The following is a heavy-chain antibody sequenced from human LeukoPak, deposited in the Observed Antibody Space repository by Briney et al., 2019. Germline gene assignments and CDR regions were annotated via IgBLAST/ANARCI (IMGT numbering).Heavy chain of an antibody. D-gene: IGHD1-26*01. V-gene: IGHV3-15*01. CDR2: IKPKTDGGTT. CDR1: GVTLSKAW. Sequence: GGSLRLSCAASGVTLSKAWMTWVRQAPGRGLEWVGRIKPKTDGGTTDYAAPVKGRFTISRDDSRNTLYLQMSSLRTEDTAVYLCGASGISGLGYWGQGTLFTVSS. J-gene: IGHJ4*02. CDR3: GASGISGLGY.